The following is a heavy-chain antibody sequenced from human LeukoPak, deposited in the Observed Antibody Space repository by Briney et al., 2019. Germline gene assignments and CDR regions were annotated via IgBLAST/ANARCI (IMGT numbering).Heavy chain of an antibody. CDR2: IYYSGST. J-gene: IGHJ5*02. D-gene: IGHD2-15*01. Sequence: SETLSLTCTVSGGSISSYYWSWIRQPPGKGLDWIGYIYYSGSTNYNPSLKSRVTISLDTSKNQFSLRLSSVTAADTAVYYCARHVDASSCYSWFDPWGQGTLVTVSS. CDR1: GGSISSYY. V-gene: IGHV4-59*01. CDR3: ARHVDASSCYSWFDP.